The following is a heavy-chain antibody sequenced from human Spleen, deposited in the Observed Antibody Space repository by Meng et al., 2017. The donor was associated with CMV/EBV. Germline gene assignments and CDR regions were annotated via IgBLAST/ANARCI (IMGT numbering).Heavy chain of an antibody. D-gene: IGHD2-15*01. CDR2: IHYSGRT. Sequence: SETLSLTCTVSGGSISSSSYYCGWIRQPPGKGLEWIGGIHYSGRTYYNPSLKSRVTISVDTSKNQFSLKMSSVTAADTAVYYVAIDLAATQYRWNHFDPWGQGTLVTVSS. CDR3: AIDLAATQYRWNHFDP. V-gene: IGHV4-39*07. J-gene: IGHJ5*02. CDR1: GGSISSSSYY.